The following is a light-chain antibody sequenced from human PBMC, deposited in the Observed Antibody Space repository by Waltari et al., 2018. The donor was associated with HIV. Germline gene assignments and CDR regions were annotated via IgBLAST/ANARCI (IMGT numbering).Light chain of an antibody. CDR2: GAS. Sequence: EIVMTQSPATLSVSPGERATLSCRASQNIHSTLAWYQQKPGQAPRPLIYGASTRATGIPARFSGSVSGTEFTLTISSLQSEDFAVFYCQHYHNWPPYTFGQGTKLEIK. V-gene: IGKV3-15*01. CDR3: QHYHNWPPYT. CDR1: QNIHST. J-gene: IGKJ2*01.